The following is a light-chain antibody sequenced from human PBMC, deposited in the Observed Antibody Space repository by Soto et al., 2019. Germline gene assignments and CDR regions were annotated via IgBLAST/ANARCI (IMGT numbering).Light chain of an antibody. Sequence: DIQMTQSPSSLSASVGDRGTITCRASQGISHFLAWYQQKPGKVPKLLIYAASILQSGVPPRFSGSGSGTDFTLTISSLQPEDVATYYCQKYNTVPRTFGQGTKVDIK. CDR3: QKYNTVPRT. CDR1: QGISHF. CDR2: AAS. V-gene: IGKV1-27*01. J-gene: IGKJ1*01.